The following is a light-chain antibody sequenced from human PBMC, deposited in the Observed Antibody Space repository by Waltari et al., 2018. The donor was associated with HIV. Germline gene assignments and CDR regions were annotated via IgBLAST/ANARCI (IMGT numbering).Light chain of an antibody. J-gene: IGLJ3*02. V-gene: IGLV2-23*02. CDR3: CSYAGITTWV. CDR1: SNDLGRYDL. CDR2: DVT. Sequence: QSALTQPASVSGSPGQSITISCTGTSNDLGRYDLVSCYHHQPGRAPKLIIYDVTKWPSGVSHRFSGSKSGATASLTISGLQAEDEADYYCCSYAGITTWVFGGGTKVTVL.